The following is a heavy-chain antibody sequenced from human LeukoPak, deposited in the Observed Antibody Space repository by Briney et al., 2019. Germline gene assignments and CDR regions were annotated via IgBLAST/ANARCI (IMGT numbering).Heavy chain of an antibody. CDR1: GGSFSGYY. D-gene: IGHD3-22*01. CDR2: INHSGST. Sequence: PSETLSLTCAVYGGSFSGYYWSWIRQPPGKGLEWIGEINHSGSTKYNPSLKSRVTISIDTSKNQFSLNLSSVTAADTAVYYCSRRVIETSMITPQNWFDPWGQGTLVTVSS. J-gene: IGHJ5*02. V-gene: IGHV4-34*01. CDR3: SRRVIETSMITPQNWFDP.